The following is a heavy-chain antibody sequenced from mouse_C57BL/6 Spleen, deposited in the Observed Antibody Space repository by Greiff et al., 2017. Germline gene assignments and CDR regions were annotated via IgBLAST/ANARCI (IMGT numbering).Heavy chain of an antibody. CDR1: GYAFSSSW. CDR2: IYPGDGDT. Sequence: VQLQQSGPELVKPGASVKISCKASGYAFSSSWMNWVKQRPGKGLEWIGRIYPGDGDTNYNGKFKGKATLTADKSSSTAYMQLSSLTSEDSAVYFCASHYYGSDYFDYWGQGTTLTVSS. D-gene: IGHD1-1*01. V-gene: IGHV1-82*01. J-gene: IGHJ2*01. CDR3: ASHYYGSDYFDY.